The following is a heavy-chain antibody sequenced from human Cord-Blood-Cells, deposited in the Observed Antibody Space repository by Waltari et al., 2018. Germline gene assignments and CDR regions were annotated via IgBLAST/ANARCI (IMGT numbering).Heavy chain of an antibody. CDR2: IKQDGSEK. J-gene: IGHJ4*02. V-gene: IGHV3-7*01. D-gene: IGHD3-10*01. CDR1: GFTFSSSW. Sequence: EVQLVESGGGLVQPGGSLRLSGAASGFTFSSSWMSWVRQAPGKGLEWVANIKQDGSEKYYVDSVKGRFTISRDNAKNSLYLQMNSLRAEDTAVYYCARAGGRGYYFDYWGQGTLVTVSS. CDR3: ARAGGRGYYFDY.